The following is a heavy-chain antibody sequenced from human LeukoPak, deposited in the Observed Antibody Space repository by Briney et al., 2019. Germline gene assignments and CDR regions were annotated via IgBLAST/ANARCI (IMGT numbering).Heavy chain of an antibody. CDR3: ARGDEHYYGSGSTTENDY. CDR1: GFTFSSYS. V-gene: IGHV3-21*01. J-gene: IGHJ4*02. Sequence: GGSLRLSCAASGFTFSSYSMNWVRQAPGKGLEWVSSISSSSSYIYYADSVKGRFTISRDNAKNSLFLQMNSLRAEDTAVYYCARGDEHYYGSGSTTENDYWGERTLVTVSS. D-gene: IGHD3-10*01. CDR2: ISSSSSYI.